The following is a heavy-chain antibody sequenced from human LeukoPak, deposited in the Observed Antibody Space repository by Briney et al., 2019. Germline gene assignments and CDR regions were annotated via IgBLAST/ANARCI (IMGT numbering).Heavy chain of an antibody. CDR2: ISYDGSNK. CDR3: ASSHLSGLDY. Sequence: GGSLRLSCAASGFTFSSYWMHWVRQAPGKGLEWVAVISYDGSNKYYADSVKGRFTISRDNSKNTLYLQMNSLRAEDTAVYYCASSHLSGLDYWGQGTLVTVSS. V-gene: IGHV3-30*03. D-gene: IGHD3-10*01. CDR1: GFTFSSYW. J-gene: IGHJ4*02.